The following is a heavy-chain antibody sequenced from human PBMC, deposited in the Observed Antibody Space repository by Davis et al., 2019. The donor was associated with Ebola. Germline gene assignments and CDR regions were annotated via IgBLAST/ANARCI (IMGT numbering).Heavy chain of an antibody. CDR3: ARDQDYDILTGYYMLDV. V-gene: IGHV1-69*04. Sequence: SVKVSCKASGGTFSSYAISWVRQAPGQGLEWMGRIIPILGIANYAQKFQGRVTITADKSTSTVYMELSSLRSEDTAVYYCARDQDYDILTGYYMLDVWGQGTTVTVSS. CDR1: GGTFSSYA. J-gene: IGHJ6*02. CDR2: IIPILGIA. D-gene: IGHD3-9*01.